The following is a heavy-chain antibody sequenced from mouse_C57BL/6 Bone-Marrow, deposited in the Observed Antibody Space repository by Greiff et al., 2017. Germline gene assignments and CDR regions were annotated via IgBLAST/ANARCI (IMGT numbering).Heavy chain of an antibody. Sequence: QVQLQQPGAELVKPGASVTLSCKASGYTFTSYWMHWVKQRPGRGLAWIGRIDPNTGGTKYNEKFKGKATLTADKPSSPAYMQLSSLTSEDTAVYLGAGKGAMDYWGQGTSVTVSS. CDR3: AGKGAMDY. CDR1: GYTFTSYW. J-gene: IGHJ4*01. CDR2: IDPNTGGT. V-gene: IGHV1-72*01.